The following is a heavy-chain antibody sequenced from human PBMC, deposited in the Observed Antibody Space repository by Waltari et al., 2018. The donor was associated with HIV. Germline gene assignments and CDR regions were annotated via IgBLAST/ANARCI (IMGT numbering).Heavy chain of an antibody. CDR2: ISSSSSYT. D-gene: IGHD6-19*01. J-gene: IGHJ4*02. CDR1: GFTFRDYY. V-gene: IGHV3-11*05. Sequence: QVQLVESGGGLVKPGGSLRLPCAASGFTFRDYYMSWIRQAPGKGLGWVSYISSSSSYTNYADSVKGRFTISRDNAKNSLYLQMNSLRAEDTAVYYCASHSSGWYDYWGQGTLVTVSS. CDR3: ASHSSGWYDY.